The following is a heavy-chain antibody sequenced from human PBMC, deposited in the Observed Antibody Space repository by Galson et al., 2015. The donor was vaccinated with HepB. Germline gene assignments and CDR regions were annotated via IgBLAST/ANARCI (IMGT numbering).Heavy chain of an antibody. J-gene: IGHJ5*02. V-gene: IGHV4-39*01. D-gene: IGHD6-6*01. Sequence: SETLSLTCTVSSGSISSTSYYWGWIRQPPGKGLEWIGTIYYSGSTYYNPSLKSRVTIFVDTSKNQFSLKLTSVTAADTAVYYCARLEQLRVGWFDPWGQGTLVTVSS. CDR1: SGSISSTSYY. CDR3: ARLEQLRVGWFDP. CDR2: IYYSGST.